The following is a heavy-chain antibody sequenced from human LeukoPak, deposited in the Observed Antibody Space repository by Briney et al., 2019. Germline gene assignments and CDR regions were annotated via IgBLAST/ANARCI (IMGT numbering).Heavy chain of an antibody. D-gene: IGHD1-26*01. V-gene: IGHV3-23*01. CDR2: ISGSGGST. CDR1: GFTFSSYA. Sequence: PGGSLRLSCAASGFTFSSYAMSWVRQAPGKGLEWDSGISGSGGSTYYADSVKGRFTISRDDSKNTLYLQVNSLRAEDTAVYYCAKDRRLRVTQWDAFDYWGQGTLVTVSS. J-gene: IGHJ4*02. CDR3: AKDRRLRVTQWDAFDY.